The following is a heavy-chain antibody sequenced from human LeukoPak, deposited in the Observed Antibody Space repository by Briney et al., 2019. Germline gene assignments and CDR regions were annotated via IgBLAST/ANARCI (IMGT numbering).Heavy chain of an antibody. V-gene: IGHV3-21*01. CDR1: GFTFSSYS. CDR2: ISSSSSYI. D-gene: IGHD3-22*01. Sequence: RGSLRLSCAASGFTFSSYSMNWVRQAPGKGLEWVSSISSSSSYIYYADSVKGRFTISRDNAKNSLYLQMNSLRAEDTAVYYCARDAYDSSGLDYWGQGTLVTVSS. CDR3: ARDAYDSSGLDY. J-gene: IGHJ4*02.